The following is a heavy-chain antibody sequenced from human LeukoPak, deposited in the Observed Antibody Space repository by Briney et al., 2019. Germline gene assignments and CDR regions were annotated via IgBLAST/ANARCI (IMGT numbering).Heavy chain of an antibody. V-gene: IGHV4-39*07. CDR3: ARGTGCYDFWSGYYTCYFDY. CDR2: IYYSGST. Sequence: SETLSLTCTVSGGSISSSDYYWGWIRQPPGRGLEWIGSIYYSGSTYYSPSLKSRVTISVDTSKNQFSLKLSSLTAADTAVYYCARGTGCYDFWSGYYTCYFDYWGQGTLVTVSS. D-gene: IGHD3-3*01. J-gene: IGHJ4*02. CDR1: GGSISSSDYY.